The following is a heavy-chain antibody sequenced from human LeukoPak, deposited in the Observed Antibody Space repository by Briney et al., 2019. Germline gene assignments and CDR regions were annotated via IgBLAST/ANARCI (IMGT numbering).Heavy chain of an antibody. V-gene: IGHV4-39*01. J-gene: IGHJ6*03. D-gene: IGHD3-10*01. CDR3: ARHIVLWFGEFNYMDV. Sequence: SETLSLTCTVSGGSISSSSYYWGWIRQPPGKGLEWIGSIYYSGSTYYNPSLKSRVTISVDTSKNQFSLKLSSVTAADTAVYYCARHIVLWFGEFNYMDVWGKGTTVTISS. CDR1: GGSISSSSYY. CDR2: IYYSGST.